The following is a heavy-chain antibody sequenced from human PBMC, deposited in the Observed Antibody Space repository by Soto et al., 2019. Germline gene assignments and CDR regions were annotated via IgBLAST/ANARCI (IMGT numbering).Heavy chain of an antibody. D-gene: IGHD1-1*01. CDR1: GFTFSTYV. J-gene: IGHJ4*02. Sequence: PGGSLRLSCAASGFTFSTYVMSWVRQAPGKGLEWVSSITGSGASTYYADSVKGRFTISRDNSKNTLYLQMNSLRAEDTAVYYCARIWDGNGSLDMTFHYWGPGTQVTVSS. CDR2: ITGSGAST. V-gene: IGHV3-23*01. CDR3: ARIWDGNGSLDMTFHY.